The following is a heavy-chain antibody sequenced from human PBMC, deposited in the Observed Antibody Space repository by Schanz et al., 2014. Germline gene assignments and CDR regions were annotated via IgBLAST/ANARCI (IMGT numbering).Heavy chain of an antibody. Sequence: QLQLVQSGAEVKKPGSSVKVSCKLSGGTFSSYTISWMRQAPGQGLEWMGKIIPVLNIETYAQRFQGRVSITADTSTNTAYMELSSQTSEDTAVHYCARGRGVYAYWGQGTLVTVSS. CDR3: ARGRGVYAY. CDR2: IIPVLNIE. V-gene: IGHV1-69*02. J-gene: IGHJ4*02. CDR1: GGTFSSYT. D-gene: IGHD2-2*01.